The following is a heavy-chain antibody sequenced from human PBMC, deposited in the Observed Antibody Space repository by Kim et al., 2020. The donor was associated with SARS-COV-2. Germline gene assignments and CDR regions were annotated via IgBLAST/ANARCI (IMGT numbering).Heavy chain of an antibody. Sequence: GGSLRLSCAASGFNFSSYGMHWVRQAPGKGLEWVAVISYDGSNQYYADSVKGRFTISRDNSKNTMYLQMNSLRAEDTAVYYCAKRGDTAIGDWGQGTPVT. CDR3: AKRGDTAIGD. D-gene: IGHD5-18*01. CDR2: ISYDGSNQ. V-gene: IGHV3-30*18. CDR1: GFNFSSYG. J-gene: IGHJ4*02.